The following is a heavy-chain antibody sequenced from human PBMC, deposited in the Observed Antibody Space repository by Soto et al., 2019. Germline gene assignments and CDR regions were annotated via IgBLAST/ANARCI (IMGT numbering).Heavy chain of an antibody. CDR2: ISYDGSTK. CDR1: GFTFSSHA. D-gene: IGHD4-17*01. CDR3: ARDKSSTVIPSTSSDP. Sequence: GGSLRLSCAASGFTFSSHALEWVRQTPGKGLEWVAVISYDGSTKFYADSVKGRFTISRDNSKNTLYLQMNSLRVEDTAVYYCARDKSSTVIPSTSSDPWGQGTLVTVSS. J-gene: IGHJ5*02. V-gene: IGHV3-30-3*01.